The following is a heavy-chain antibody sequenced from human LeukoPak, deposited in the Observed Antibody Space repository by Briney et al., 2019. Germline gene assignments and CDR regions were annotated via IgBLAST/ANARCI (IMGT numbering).Heavy chain of an antibody. CDR1: GLTFGYNA. CDR3: ARVLVDTATVTYYYYTLDV. D-gene: IGHD5-18*01. CDR2: IRSKTYGGTG. J-gene: IGHJ6*02. Sequence: GGSLRLSCTTSGLTFGYNAVSWVRQAPGKGLEWVGLIRSKTYGGTGDYAASVKGRFTISRADSKSIAYLQMNSLKSEDTAVYYCARVLVDTATVTYYYYTLDVWGQGTTVTVSS. V-gene: IGHV3-49*04.